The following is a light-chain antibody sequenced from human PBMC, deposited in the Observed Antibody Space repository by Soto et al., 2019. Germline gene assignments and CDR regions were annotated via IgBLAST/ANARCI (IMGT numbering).Light chain of an antibody. CDR3: QQYNDWPRT. V-gene: IGKV3-15*01. Sequence: EVVRTQSPATLSFSPGEIATLSCRASQSVRSHLAWYQQKPGQAPSLLIFGASTRATGVPARFSGSESGTEFTLTISGLQSEDVAVYFCQQYNDWPRTFGGGTKVEIK. J-gene: IGKJ4*01. CDR2: GAS. CDR1: QSVRSH.